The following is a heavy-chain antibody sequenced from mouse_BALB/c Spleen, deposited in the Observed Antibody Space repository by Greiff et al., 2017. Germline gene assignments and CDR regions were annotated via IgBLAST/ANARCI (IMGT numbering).Heavy chain of an antibody. Sequence: VQLQQSGAELAKPGASVKMSCKASGYTFTSYWMHWVKQRPGQGLEWIGYINPSTGYTEYNQKFKDKATLTADKSSSTAYMQLSSLTSEDSAVYYCARGHSPYYFDYWGQGTTLTVSA. CDR3: ARGHSPYYFDY. D-gene: IGHD6-1*01. CDR2: INPSTGYT. CDR1: GYTFTSYW. V-gene: IGHV1-7*01. J-gene: IGHJ2*01.